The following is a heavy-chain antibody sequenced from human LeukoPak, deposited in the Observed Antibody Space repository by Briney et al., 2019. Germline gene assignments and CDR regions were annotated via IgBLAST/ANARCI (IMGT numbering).Heavy chain of an antibody. D-gene: IGHD3-22*01. CDR3: ARVKSYYYDTSDKDAFDI. J-gene: IGHJ3*02. CDR1: GYTFTGYY. CDR2: INPNSGGT. V-gene: IGHV1-2*02. Sequence: ASVKVSCKASGYTFTGYYMHWVRQAPGQGLEWMGWINPNSGGTNYAQKFQGRVTMTRDTSISTAYMELSRLRSDDTAAYYCARVKSYYYDTSDKDAFDIWGQGTMVTVSS.